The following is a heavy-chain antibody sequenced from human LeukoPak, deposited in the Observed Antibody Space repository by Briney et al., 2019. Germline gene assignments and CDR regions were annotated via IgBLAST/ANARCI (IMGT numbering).Heavy chain of an antibody. J-gene: IGHJ1*01. D-gene: IGHD4-17*01. Sequence: PSETLSLTCAVSGGSISSSSYNWGWLRQPPGKGLEWIGSIYYSGTTYYNPSLKSRVTILVDTSKNQFSLKLRSVTAADTAVYYCARDYGDYEGYFQHWGQGTLVTVSS. CDR1: GGSISSSSYN. V-gene: IGHV4-39*01. CDR2: IYYSGTT. CDR3: ARDYGDYEGYFQH.